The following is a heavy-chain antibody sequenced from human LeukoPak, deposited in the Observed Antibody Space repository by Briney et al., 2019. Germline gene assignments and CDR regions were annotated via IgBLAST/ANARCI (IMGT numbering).Heavy chain of an antibody. CDR1: RGTFSSYA. Sequence: AVKVSCKASRGTFSSYAISWVRQAPGQGLEWMGRIIPIFGTANYAQKFQCRVTITTDESTSTAYMELSSLRSEDTAVYYRARVWRSRPEDWGQGTLVTVSS. J-gene: IGHJ4*02. CDR2: IIPIFGTA. CDR3: ARVWRSRPED. V-gene: IGHV1-69*05. D-gene: IGHD6-13*01.